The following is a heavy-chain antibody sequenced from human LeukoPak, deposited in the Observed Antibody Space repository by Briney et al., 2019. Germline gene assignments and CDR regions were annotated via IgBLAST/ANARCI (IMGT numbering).Heavy chain of an antibody. CDR2: MNPNSGNT. Sequence: ASVKVSCKASGYTFTSYDINWVRQATGQGLEWMGWMNPNSGNTGYAQKFQGRVTMTRNTSISTAYMELSSLRSEDTAVYYCARRKVPVYDFWSPMTAGDYYYGMDVWGQGTTVTVSS. D-gene: IGHD3-3*01. V-gene: IGHV1-8*01. CDR3: ARRKVPVYDFWSPMTAGDYYYGMDV. J-gene: IGHJ6*02. CDR1: GYTFTSYD.